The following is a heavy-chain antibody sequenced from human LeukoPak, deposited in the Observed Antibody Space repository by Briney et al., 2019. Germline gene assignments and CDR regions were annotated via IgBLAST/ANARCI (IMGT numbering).Heavy chain of an antibody. V-gene: IGHV1-2*02. CDR2: INPNSGGT. CDR3: ARDFRRATGTTDY. J-gene: IGHJ4*02. Sequence: ASVKVSCKASGYTFTGYYMHWVRQAPGQGLEWMGWINPNSGGTNYAQKLQGRVTMTTDTSTSTAYMELRSLRPDDTAVYYCARDFRRATGTTDYWGQGTLVTVSS. CDR1: GYTFTGYY. D-gene: IGHD1-1*01.